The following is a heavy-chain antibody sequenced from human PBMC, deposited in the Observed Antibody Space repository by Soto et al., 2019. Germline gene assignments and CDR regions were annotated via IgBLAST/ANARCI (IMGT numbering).Heavy chain of an antibody. J-gene: IGHJ4*02. CDR3: AQSVATD. V-gene: IGHV3-23*01. Sequence: GGSLRLSCAASGFTFSSYAMNWVRQAPGKGLEWVSGITGGGAATSYADSAKGRFTISRDNSKNMLYLQMNSLRAEDTAVYYCAQSVATDWGQGTLVTVSS. CDR2: ITGGGAAT. D-gene: IGHD2-2*01. CDR1: GFTFSSYA.